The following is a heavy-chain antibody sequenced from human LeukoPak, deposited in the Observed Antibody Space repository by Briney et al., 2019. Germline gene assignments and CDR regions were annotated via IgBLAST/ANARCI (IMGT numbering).Heavy chain of an antibody. J-gene: IGHJ4*02. CDR3: AKGVITMVRGVIPYFDY. D-gene: IGHD3-10*01. Sequence: GGSLRLSCAASGFTFSSYAMSWVRQAPGKGLEWVSAISGSGGSTYYADSVKGRFTISRDNSKNTLYLQMNSLRAEDTAVYYCAKGVITMVRGVIPYFDYWDQGTLVTVSS. CDR1: GFTFSSYA. CDR2: ISGSGGST. V-gene: IGHV3-23*01.